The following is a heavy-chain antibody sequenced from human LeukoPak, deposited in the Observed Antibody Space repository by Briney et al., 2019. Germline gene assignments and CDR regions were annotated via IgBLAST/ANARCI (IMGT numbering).Heavy chain of an antibody. D-gene: IGHD3-10*01. J-gene: IGHJ4*02. V-gene: IGHV4-30-4*01. CDR3: ARDGQDYYLDY. Sequence: PSETLSLTCTVSGGSISSGDYYWSWIRQPPGKGLEWIGYIYYSGSTYYNPSLKSRVTISVGTSKNQFSLKLSSVTAADTAVYYCARDGQDYYLDYWGQGTLVTVSS. CDR1: GGSISSGDYY. CDR2: IYYSGST.